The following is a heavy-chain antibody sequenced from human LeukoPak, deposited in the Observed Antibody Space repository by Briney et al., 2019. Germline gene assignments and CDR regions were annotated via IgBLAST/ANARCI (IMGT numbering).Heavy chain of an antibody. D-gene: IGHD3-3*01. CDR3: AKDLGATYYDFWSGYLGGWFDP. V-gene: IGHV3-23*01. J-gene: IGHJ5*02. CDR1: GFTFNNYA. Sequence: GGSLRLSCATSGFTFNNYAMSWVRQAPGKGLEWVSVISDGGGGTYYADSVKGRFTISRDNSKNTLYLQMNSLRAEDTAVYYCAKDLGATYYDFWSGYLGGWFDPWGQGTLVTVSS. CDR2: ISDGGGGT.